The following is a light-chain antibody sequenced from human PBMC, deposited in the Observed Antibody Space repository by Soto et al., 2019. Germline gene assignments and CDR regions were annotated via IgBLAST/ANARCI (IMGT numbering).Light chain of an antibody. CDR3: QQYGSSPVT. V-gene: IGKV3-20*01. CDR2: GAS. Sequence: EIGLTQSPGTLSLSPGERATLACRASQSVSSSYLAWYQQKPGQAPRLLIYGASSRATGIPDRFSGSGSGTDFTLTISRLEPEDFAVYYCQQYGSSPVTFGHGTKLQI. CDR1: QSVSSSY. J-gene: IGKJ2*01.